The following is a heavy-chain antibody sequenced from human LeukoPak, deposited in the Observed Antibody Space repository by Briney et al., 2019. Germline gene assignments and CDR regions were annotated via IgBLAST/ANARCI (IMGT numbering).Heavy chain of an antibody. Sequence: PSETLSLTCTVSGGSISSGSYYWSWIRQPAGKGLEWIGRIYTSGSTNYNPSLKSRVTISVDTSKNQFSLKLSSVTAADTAVYYCARDCSSLVTSHYGMDVWGQGTTVTVSS. V-gene: IGHV4-61*02. CDR3: ARDCSSLVTSHYGMDV. CDR1: GGSISSGSYY. D-gene: IGHD2-2*01. CDR2: IYTSGST. J-gene: IGHJ6*02.